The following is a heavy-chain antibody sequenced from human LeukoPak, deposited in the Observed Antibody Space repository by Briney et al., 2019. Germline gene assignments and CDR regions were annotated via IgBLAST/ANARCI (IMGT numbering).Heavy chain of an antibody. CDR3: AKAYSSSWYKVIGY. CDR2: ISGSGGST. Sequence: GGSLSLSCAASGFTFSSYAMSWVRQAPGKGLEWVSAISGSGGSTYYADSVKGRFTISRDNSKNTLYLQMNSLRAEDTAVYYCAKAYSSSWYKVIGYWGQGTLVTVSS. V-gene: IGHV3-23*01. J-gene: IGHJ4*02. D-gene: IGHD6-13*01. CDR1: GFTFSSYA.